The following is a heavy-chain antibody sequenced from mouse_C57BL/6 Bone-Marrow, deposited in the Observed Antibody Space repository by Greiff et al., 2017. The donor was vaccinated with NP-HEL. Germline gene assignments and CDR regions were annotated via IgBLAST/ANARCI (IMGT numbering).Heavy chain of an antibody. CDR3: ASYYGSFYWYFDV. Sequence: EVKLMESVAELVRPGASVKLSCTASGFNIKNTYMHWVKQRPEQGLEWIGRIDPANGNTKYAPKFQGKATITADTASNTAYLQLSSLTSEDTAIYYCASYYGSFYWYFDVWGTGTTVTVSS. D-gene: IGHD1-1*01. CDR1: GFNIKNTY. V-gene: IGHV14-3*01. J-gene: IGHJ1*03. CDR2: IDPANGNT.